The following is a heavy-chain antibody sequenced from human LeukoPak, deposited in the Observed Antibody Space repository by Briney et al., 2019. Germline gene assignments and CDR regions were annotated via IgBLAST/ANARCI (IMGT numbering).Heavy chain of an antibody. Sequence: GGSLRLSCGVDLVGRRIFKKTRVRKAPEKGLEWVSAISNNCDRTYYAVSVKGRVTVSRDNFKNKLYLQMNGLRAEDTALYYCARKLWHRNDCWGQGILLTVAS. CDR3: ARKLWHRNDC. V-gene: IGHV3-23*01. J-gene: IGHJ4*02. D-gene: IGHD3-16*01. CDR1: LVGRRIFK. CDR2: ISNNCDRT.